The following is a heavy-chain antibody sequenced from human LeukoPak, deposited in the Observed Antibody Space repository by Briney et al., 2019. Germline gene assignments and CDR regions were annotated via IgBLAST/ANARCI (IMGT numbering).Heavy chain of an antibody. CDR1: GFTFSSYT. V-gene: IGHV3-74*01. CDR3: ARGRPHGNDY. Sequence: GGSLRLSCAASGFTFSSYTMNWVRQAPGKGLVWVSRIASDGSSTTYADSVKGRFSISRDNAKNTLYLQMNSLRVEDTAVYYCARGRPHGNDYWGQGTLVTVSS. D-gene: IGHD4-23*01. CDR2: IASDGSST. J-gene: IGHJ4*02.